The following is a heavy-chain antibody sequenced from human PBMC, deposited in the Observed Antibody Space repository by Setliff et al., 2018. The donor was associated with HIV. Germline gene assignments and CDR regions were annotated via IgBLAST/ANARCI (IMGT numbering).Heavy chain of an antibody. CDR3: AREGARRTMVRGVINY. J-gene: IGHJ4*02. D-gene: IGHD3-10*01. CDR2: INPNSGGT. V-gene: IGHV1-2*02. Sequence: ASVKVSCKASGYTFTGYYMHWVRQAPGQGLEWMGWINPNSGGTNYAQKFQGRVTMTRDTSISTAYMELSGLRSDDTAVYYCAREGARRTMVRGVINYWGQGTLVTVSS. CDR1: GYTFTGYY.